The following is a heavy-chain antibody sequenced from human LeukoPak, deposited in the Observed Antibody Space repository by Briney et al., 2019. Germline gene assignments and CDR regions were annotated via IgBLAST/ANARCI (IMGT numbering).Heavy chain of an antibody. D-gene: IGHD3-3*01. CDR3: ARSSTITIFGVLNWFDP. V-gene: IGHV4-4*07. CDR1: GGSFRSNY. CDR2: ISTDGSA. Sequence: SETLSLTCTVSGGSFRSNYWSWIRQSAGKGLEWIGRISTDGSASYNPSLKSRLTMSVDTSKNQFSLTLNSVTAADTAVYYCARSSTITIFGVLNWFDPWGQGTLVTVSS. J-gene: IGHJ5*02.